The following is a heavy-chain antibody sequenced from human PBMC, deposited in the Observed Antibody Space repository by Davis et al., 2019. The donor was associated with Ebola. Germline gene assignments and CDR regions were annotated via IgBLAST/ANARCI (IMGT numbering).Heavy chain of an antibody. CDR1: GCTFSSYA. D-gene: IGHD2-15*01. Sequence: PGGSLRLSCSASGCTFSSYAMHWVRQAPGKGLEYVSAISSNGGSTYYADSVKGRFTISRDNSKNTLYLQMSSLRAEDTAVYYCVKEGCSGGSCPYYYYYYGMDVWGQGTTVTVSS. V-gene: IGHV3-64D*08. J-gene: IGHJ6*02. CDR3: VKEGCSGGSCPYYYYYYGMDV. CDR2: ISSNGGST.